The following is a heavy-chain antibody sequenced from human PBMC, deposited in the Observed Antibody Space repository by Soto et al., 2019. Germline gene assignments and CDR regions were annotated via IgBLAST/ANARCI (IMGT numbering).Heavy chain of an antibody. CDR2: ISGGGGNI. Sequence: GGSLRLSCVASGFTFSDYYMSWIRQAPGKGLERVSYISGGGGNIGYGDSVKGRFTISRDNAKNSLYLQMYSLRAEDTAVYYCAREFYFYYMDVWGKGTTVTVSS. CDR3: AREFYFYYMDV. V-gene: IGHV3-11*01. J-gene: IGHJ6*03. CDR1: GFTFSDYY.